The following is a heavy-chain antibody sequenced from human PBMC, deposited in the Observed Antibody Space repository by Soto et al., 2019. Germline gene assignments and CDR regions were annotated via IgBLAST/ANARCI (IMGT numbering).Heavy chain of an antibody. CDR1: GFNFGGYG. CDR2: TRHDGSNT. J-gene: IGHJ4*02. CDR3: VRDGVGDTTYFCYCDY. V-gene: IGHV3-33*01. Sequence: QVQLVESGGGVVQPGRSLRLSCAASGFNFGGYGMHWVRQAPGKGLEWVAITRHDGSNTYYADSVRGRFTISRDNSKNTLYLQMNSLTVEDTAVYYCVRDGVGDTTYFCYCDYWGQGTLITVSS. D-gene: IGHD1-26*01.